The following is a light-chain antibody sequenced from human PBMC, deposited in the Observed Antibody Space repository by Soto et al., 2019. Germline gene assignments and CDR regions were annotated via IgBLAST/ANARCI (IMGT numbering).Light chain of an antibody. CDR3: SSYAGGNIV. V-gene: IGLV2-8*01. CDR2: EVS. CDR1: SRDVGAYNY. J-gene: IGLJ2*01. Sequence: QSVLTQPPSASGSPGQSVTISCTGTSRDVGAYNYVSWYQQHPGKAPKLMIYEVSKRPSGVPDRFSGSKSDNTASLTVSGLHDEDDADYYCSSYAGGNIVFGGGTKLTVL.